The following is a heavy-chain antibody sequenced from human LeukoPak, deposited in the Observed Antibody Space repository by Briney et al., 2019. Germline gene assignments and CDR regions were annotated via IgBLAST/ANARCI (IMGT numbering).Heavy chain of an antibody. V-gene: IGHV3-74*01. CDR2: TNSGDSRI. D-gene: IGHD2-21*01. CDR1: GFTLSYHW. CDR3: VAVAVTSYH. J-gene: IGHJ5*02. Sequence: GGSLRLSCAASGFTLSYHWMHWVRQAPGKGLVWVSRTNSGDSRIIYAESVKGRFTISRDNTKNTLYLQMNSLRAEDTAVYYCVAVAVTSYHWGQGTLVTVSS.